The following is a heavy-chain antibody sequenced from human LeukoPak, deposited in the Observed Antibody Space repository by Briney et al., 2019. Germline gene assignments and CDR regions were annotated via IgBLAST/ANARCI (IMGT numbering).Heavy chain of an antibody. CDR1: GGSISSGDYY. CDR3: ARNPTPYCSSTSCLDNAFDI. CDR2: IYYSGST. J-gene: IGHJ3*02. V-gene: IGHV4-30-4*08. Sequence: PSETLSLTCTVSGGSISSGDYYWSWIRQPPGKGLEWIGYIYYSGSTYYNPSLKSRVTISVDTSKNQFSLKLSSVTAADTAVYYCARNPTPYCSSTSCLDNAFDIWGQGTMLTVSS. D-gene: IGHD2-2*01.